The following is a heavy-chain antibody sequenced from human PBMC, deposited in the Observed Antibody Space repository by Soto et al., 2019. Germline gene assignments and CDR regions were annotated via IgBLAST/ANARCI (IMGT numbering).Heavy chain of an antibody. CDR1: GGSISSGGYY. D-gene: IGHD6-19*01. CDR3: ASGSSGWDPAEYFQH. V-gene: IGHV4-31*03. CDR2: IYYSGST. Sequence: QVQLQESGPGLVKPSQTLSLTCTVSGGSISSGGYYWSWIRQHPGKGLEWIGYIYYSGSTYYNPSLQGRVTMXXDXSXXQFSLKLISVTAADTAVYYCASGSSGWDPAEYFQHWGQGTLVTVSS. J-gene: IGHJ1*01.